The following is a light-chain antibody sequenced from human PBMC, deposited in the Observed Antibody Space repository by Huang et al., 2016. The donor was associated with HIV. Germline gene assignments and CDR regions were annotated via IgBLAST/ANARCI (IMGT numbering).Light chain of an antibody. CDR3: MQALQTPWT. CDR2: LGS. Sequence: IVMTQSPLSLSVTPGEPASISCRSSQSLLQSNGYMYLDWYVPKPGQSPQPLIYLGSSRASGGPDRVSGSASGTDFSLRISRGEAEDVGVYYCMQALQTPWTFGQGTKVEIK. CDR1: QSLLQSNGYMY. V-gene: IGKV2-28*01. J-gene: IGKJ1*01.